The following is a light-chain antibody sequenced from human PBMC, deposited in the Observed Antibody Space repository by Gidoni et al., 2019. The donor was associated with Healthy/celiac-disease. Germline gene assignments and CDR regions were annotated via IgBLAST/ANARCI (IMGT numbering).Light chain of an antibody. CDR3: QQYGSSPRT. CDR2: GAS. CDR1: QSVSSSY. Sequence: EIVLTQSPGTLSLSPGERATSSCRASQSVSSSYLAWYQQKPGQAPRLLIYGASSRATGIPDRFSGSGSGTDFTLTISRLEPEDLAVYYCQQYGSSPRTFGQGTKVEIK. J-gene: IGKJ1*01. V-gene: IGKV3-20*01.